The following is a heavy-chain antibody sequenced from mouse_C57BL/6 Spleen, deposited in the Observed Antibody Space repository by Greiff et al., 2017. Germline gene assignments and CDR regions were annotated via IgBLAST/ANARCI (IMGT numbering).Heavy chain of an antibody. CDR3: TTMGDYPYYFDY. CDR1: GFNIKDDY. J-gene: IGHJ2*01. V-gene: IGHV14-4*01. D-gene: IGHD2-4*01. CDR2: IDPENGDT. Sequence: EVQVVESGAELVRPGASVKLSCTASGFNIKDDYMHWVKQRPEQGLEWIGWIDPENGDTEYASKFQGKATITADTSSNTAYLQLSSLTSEDTAVYYCTTMGDYPYYFDYWGQGTTLTVSS.